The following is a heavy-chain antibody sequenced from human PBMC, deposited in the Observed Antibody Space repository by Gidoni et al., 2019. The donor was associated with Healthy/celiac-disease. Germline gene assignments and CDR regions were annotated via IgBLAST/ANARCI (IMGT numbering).Heavy chain of an antibody. CDR3: AKGDYGDYYYYGMDV. CDR1: GFTFSSYA. V-gene: IGHV3-23*01. D-gene: IGHD4-17*01. Sequence: EVQLLESGGGLVQPGGSLRLSCAASGFTFSSYAMSWVRQAPGKGLEWVSAISVSGGSTYYADSVKGRFTISRDNSKNTLYLQMNSLRAEDTAVYYCAKGDYGDYYYYGMDVWGQGTTVTVSS. J-gene: IGHJ6*02. CDR2: ISVSGGST.